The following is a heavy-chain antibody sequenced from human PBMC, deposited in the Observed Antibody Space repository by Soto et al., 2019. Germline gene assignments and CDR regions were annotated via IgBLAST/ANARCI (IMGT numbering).Heavy chain of an antibody. D-gene: IGHD3-9*01. V-gene: IGHV3-48*01. CDR3: ASAVDDSTTGCII. J-gene: IGHJ4*01. Sequence: TGGSLRLSSAASEFTFRSYRMKWVRQAPGSGPEWVSNIRNSSNGIYYADSVKGRFTISRDNAKNSLYLQMNSLRAEDTAVYYCASAVDDSTTGCIIWGQGTLVTVSS. CDR1: EFTFRSYR. CDR2: IRNSSNGI.